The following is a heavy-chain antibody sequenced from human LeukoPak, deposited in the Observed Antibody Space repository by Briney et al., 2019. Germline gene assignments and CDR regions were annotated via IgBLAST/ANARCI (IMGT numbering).Heavy chain of an antibody. J-gene: IGHJ5*02. CDR3: AREFYYYDSSGDNWFDP. Sequence: SETLSLTCSASGVSISSYYWTWIRLPAGKGLEWIGRIYSGGSTNYNPSLKSRVTMSVDTSKNQFSLRLTSVTAADTAVYYCAREFYYYDSSGDNWFDPWGQGTLVTVSS. CDR2: IYSGGST. V-gene: IGHV4-4*07. D-gene: IGHD3-22*01. CDR1: GVSISSYY.